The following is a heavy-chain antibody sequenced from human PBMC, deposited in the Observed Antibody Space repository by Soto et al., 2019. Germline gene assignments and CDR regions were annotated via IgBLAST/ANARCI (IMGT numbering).Heavy chain of an antibody. J-gene: IGHJ5*02. Sequence: QVQLVQSGAELREPGASVKVSCKTSGETFNMFNIHWVRQAPGQGPEWMGTIAPITGTTQYAEKLEGRVTMTGDASTRTVYMELSSLTSEDTAMFYCARAPPRGWFDTWGQGTLVTVSS. CDR3: ARAPPRGWFDT. CDR1: GETFNMFN. D-gene: IGHD3-10*01. CDR2: IAPITGTT. V-gene: IGHV1-46*02.